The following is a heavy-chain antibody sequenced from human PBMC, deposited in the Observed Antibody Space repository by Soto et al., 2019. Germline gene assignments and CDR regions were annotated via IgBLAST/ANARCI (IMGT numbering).Heavy chain of an antibody. CDR2: ISHDGSNE. CDR3: GKGCEKRLVRIGVDM. Sequence: QVQLVESGGGVVQPGRSLRLSCAASGFTLSNYGIHWVRQAPGKGLEWVAAISHDGSNEYYADSVKGRFTISRDNSRSTVYLQMNSLIIEDTAVYYCGKGCEKRLVRIGVDMWGQGTIVTVS. CDR1: GFTLSNYG. J-gene: IGHJ3*02. D-gene: IGHD6-13*01. V-gene: IGHV3-30*18.